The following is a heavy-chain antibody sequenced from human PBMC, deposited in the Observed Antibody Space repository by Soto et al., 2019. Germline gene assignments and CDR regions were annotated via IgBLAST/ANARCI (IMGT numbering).Heavy chain of an antibody. CDR1: GFTFSSYS. Sequence: EVQLVESGGGLVKPGGSLRLSCAASGFTFSSYSMNWVRQAPGKGLEWVSSISSSSSYIYYADSVKGRFTISRDNAKNSLDLQRNSLRAEDTAVYYCARGIQGDRSGWVAEVHSSADYWGQGTLVTVSS. J-gene: IGHJ4*02. CDR2: ISSSSSYI. CDR3: ARGIQGDRSGWVAEVHSSADY. V-gene: IGHV3-21*01. D-gene: IGHD3-22*01.